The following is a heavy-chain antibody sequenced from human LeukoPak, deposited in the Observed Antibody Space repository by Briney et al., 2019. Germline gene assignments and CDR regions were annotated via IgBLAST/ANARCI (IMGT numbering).Heavy chain of an antibody. Sequence: GGSLRLSCAASGFTFSTDAMSWVRQAPGKGLEWVSGISNTGGSTYYADSVKGRFTISRDNSKNTLYLQMNSLSAEDTAVYYCAKASHEYEALSLFDYWGQGTLVTVSS. D-gene: IGHD2-2*01. V-gene: IGHV3-23*01. CDR1: GFTFSTDA. CDR2: ISNTGGST. CDR3: AKASHEYEALSLFDY. J-gene: IGHJ4*02.